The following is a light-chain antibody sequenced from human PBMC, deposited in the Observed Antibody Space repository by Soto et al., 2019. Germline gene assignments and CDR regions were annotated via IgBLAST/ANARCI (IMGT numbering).Light chain of an antibody. V-gene: IGKV3D-15*01. CDR2: GAS. J-gene: IGKJ4*01. CDR3: QQYNNWPRT. Sequence: EVVLTQSPDTLSLSPGERATLSCRASQSVSNNYLAWYQQKPGQAPRLLIYGASNRATGIPDRFSGSQSGTEFTLTISSLLSEDFAVYSCQQYNNWPRTFGGGTKVDIK. CDR1: QSVSNN.